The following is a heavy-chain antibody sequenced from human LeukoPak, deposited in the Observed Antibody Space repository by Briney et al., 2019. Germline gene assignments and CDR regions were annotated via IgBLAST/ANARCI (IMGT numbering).Heavy chain of an antibody. CDR3: ARRMATIRALDV. D-gene: IGHD5-24*01. CDR1: GVSISSYY. CDR2: IYTSGST. J-gene: IGHJ3*01. Sequence: SETLSLTCTVSGVSISSYYWSWLRQPPGKGLEWIGRIYTSGSTNYNPSLKSRVTMSVDTSKNQFSLKLSSVTATDTAVYYCARRMATIRALDVASQERMVTVSS. V-gene: IGHV4-4*07.